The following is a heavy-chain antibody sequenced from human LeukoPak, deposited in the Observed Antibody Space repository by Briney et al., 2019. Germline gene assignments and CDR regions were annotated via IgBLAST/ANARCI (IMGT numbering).Heavy chain of an antibody. CDR2: IYYSGST. Sequence: PSETLSLTCTVSGGSISSYYWSWIRQPPGKGLEWIGYIYYSGSTNYNPSLKSRVTISVDTSKNQFSLKLSSVTAADTAVYYCASYYDFWSGYYTERARWFDPWGQGTLVTVSS. CDR3: ASYYDFWSGYYTERARWFDP. V-gene: IGHV4-59*01. J-gene: IGHJ5*02. CDR1: GGSISSYY. D-gene: IGHD3-3*01.